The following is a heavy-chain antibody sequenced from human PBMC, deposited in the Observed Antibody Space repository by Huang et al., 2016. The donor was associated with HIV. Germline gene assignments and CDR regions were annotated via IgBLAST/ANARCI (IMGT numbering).Heavy chain of an antibody. CDR1: GFTFNKYA. CDR2: IRGNGNKT. V-gene: IGHV3-23*01. Sequence: EVKVLASGGGLVQPGGSLRLSCVDSGFTFNKYAMSGVRQAPGKGLACVSLIRGNGNKTDYADSVKGRFTISRDNSKNTVYLQMNSLRAEDAALYHCTVLLDYWGQGTPVTVSS. J-gene: IGHJ4*02. CDR3: TVLLDY.